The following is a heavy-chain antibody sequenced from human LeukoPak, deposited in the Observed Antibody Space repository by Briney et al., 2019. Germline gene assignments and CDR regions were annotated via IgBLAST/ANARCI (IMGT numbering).Heavy chain of an antibody. V-gene: IGHV1-2*02. J-gene: IGHJ4*02. D-gene: IGHD1-26*01. CDR2: INPNSGGT. CDR1: GYTFTGYY. CDR3: AREGLRGGGATKPTY. Sequence: ASVKVSCKASGYTFTGYYMNWVRQAPGQGLEWMGWINPNSGGTEYAQKFQGRVTMTRDTSISTAYMELSRLRSDDTAVYYCAREGLRGGGATKPTYGGRGPLATVPS.